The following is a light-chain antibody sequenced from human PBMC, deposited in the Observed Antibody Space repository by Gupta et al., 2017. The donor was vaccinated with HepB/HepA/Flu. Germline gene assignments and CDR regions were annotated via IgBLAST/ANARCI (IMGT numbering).Light chain of an antibody. V-gene: IGLV3-21*03. Sequence: SYVLTQPPSVSVAPGKTATITCGENNIGSKSVHWYQQKPGQAPVLVVYDDRDRPLGIPERFSGSNSGNTATLTISRVEAGDEADYYCQVWDGDSDHYVFGTGTKVTV. CDR1: NIGSKS. CDR3: QVWDGDSDHYV. J-gene: IGLJ1*01. CDR2: DDR.